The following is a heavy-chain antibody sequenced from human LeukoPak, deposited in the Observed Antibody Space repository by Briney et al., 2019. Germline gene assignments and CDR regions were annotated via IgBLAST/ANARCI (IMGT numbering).Heavy chain of an antibody. CDR3: ARAEGTAMDPTLYYYGMDV. CDR2: ISSNGGST. CDR1: GFTFSSYA. J-gene: IGHJ6*02. D-gene: IGHD5-18*01. V-gene: IGHV3-64*01. Sequence: GGSLRLSCAASGFTFSSYAMHWVRQAPGKGLEYVSAISSNGGSTYYANSVKGRFTISRDNSKNTLYLQMGSLRAEDMAVYYCARAEGTAMDPTLYYYGMDVWGQGTTVTVSS.